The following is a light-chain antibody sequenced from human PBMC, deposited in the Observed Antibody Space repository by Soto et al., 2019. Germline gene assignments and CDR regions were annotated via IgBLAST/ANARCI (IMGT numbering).Light chain of an antibody. CDR3: CSYEGSYIYV. V-gene: IGLV2-8*01. CDR1: SSDVGKYDY. J-gene: IGLJ1*01. Sequence: QSALTQSPSASGSPGQSVTISCTGTSSDVGKYDYVSWFQHHPGKAPKLIIYEVSKRPSGVPDRFSGSKSGSTTSLTISGLQAEDEADYYCCSYEGSYIYVFGTGTKVTVL. CDR2: EVS.